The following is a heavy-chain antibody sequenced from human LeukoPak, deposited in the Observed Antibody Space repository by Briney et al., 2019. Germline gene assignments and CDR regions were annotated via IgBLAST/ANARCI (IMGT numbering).Heavy chain of an antibody. V-gene: IGHV3-30*18. CDR3: AKVQTFNGYDHGLDV. Sequence: PGGSLRLSCAASGFNFDTCGMHWVRQAPGKGLEWVALISYDGNTEYYADSAKGRFSISRDNSKNTLYLQMNSLRAEDTAIYYCAKVQTFNGYDHGLDVWGQGTTVTVSS. J-gene: IGHJ6*02. D-gene: IGHD5-12*01. CDR2: ISYDGNTE. CDR1: GFNFDTCG.